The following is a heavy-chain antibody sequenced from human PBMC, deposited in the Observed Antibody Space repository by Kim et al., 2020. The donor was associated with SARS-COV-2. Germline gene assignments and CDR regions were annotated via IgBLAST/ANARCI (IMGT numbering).Heavy chain of an antibody. CDR1: GYTFTGYY. CDR2: SNPNSGGT. V-gene: IGHV1-2*02. D-gene: IGHD3-3*01. CDR3: ARGRMEVTIFGVVSHWYFDL. J-gene: IGHJ2*01. Sequence: ASVKVSCKASGYTFTGYYMHWVRQAPGQGLEWMGWSNPNSGGTNYAQKFQGRVTMTRDTSISTAYMELSRLRSDDTAVYYCARGRMEVTIFGVVSHWYFDLWGRGTLVTVSS.